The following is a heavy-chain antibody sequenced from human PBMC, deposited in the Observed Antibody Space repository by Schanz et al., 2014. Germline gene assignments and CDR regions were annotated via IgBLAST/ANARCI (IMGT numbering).Heavy chain of an antibody. Sequence: EMQLVESGGGLIQPGGSLRLSCAASGFTVSAYSANWVRQAPGKGLEWISSMYINSGSTQYADSVKGRFIISRDSSKNTLFLQMNSLRAEDTAVYFCARDGGRDGYNLAFDVWGQGTLVTVSS. D-gene: IGHD5-12*01. CDR2: MYINSGST. V-gene: IGHV3-53*01. CDR1: GFTVSAYS. J-gene: IGHJ3*01. CDR3: ARDGGRDGYNLAFDV.